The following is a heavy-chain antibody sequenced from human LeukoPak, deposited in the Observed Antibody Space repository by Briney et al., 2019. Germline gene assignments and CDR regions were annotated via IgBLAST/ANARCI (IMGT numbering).Heavy chain of an antibody. D-gene: IGHD2-15*01. CDR1: GGTFRSNA. V-gene: IGHV1-69*13. CDR3: ARGFRAYCSGGSCYGVYY. CDR2: IIPIFDTA. Sequence: GASVKVSCKASGGTFRSNAISWVRQAPGQGLEWMGGIIPIFDTANYAQKFQGRVTITADESTSTAYMELSSLRSEDTAVYYCARGFRAYCSGGSCYGVYYWGQGTLVTVSS. J-gene: IGHJ4*02.